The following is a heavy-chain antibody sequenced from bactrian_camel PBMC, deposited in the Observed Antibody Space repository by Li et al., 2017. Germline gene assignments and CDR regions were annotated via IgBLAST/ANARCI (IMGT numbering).Heavy chain of an antibody. CDR3: AKDLFTDYAR. CDR2: MYTGFGGGNI. Sequence: QLVESGGGSVQAGGSLRLSCAISGRSNENYFLAWFRQPPGKEREGVAAMYTGFGGGNIYYDDSVKGRFTISQDNSKNTLFLQMNSLKSEDTALYYCAKDLFTDYARWGQGTQVTVS. V-gene: IGHV3S1*01. CDR1: GRSNENYF. J-gene: IGHJ4*01. D-gene: IGHD4*01.